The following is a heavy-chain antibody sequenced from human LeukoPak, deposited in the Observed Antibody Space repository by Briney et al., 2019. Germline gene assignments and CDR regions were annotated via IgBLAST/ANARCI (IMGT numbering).Heavy chain of an antibody. CDR2: ISARDGST. J-gene: IGHJ4*02. CDR1: GFTFSSYA. CDR3: AKEIAVAGRPLLDS. D-gene: IGHD6-19*01. V-gene: IGHV3-23*01. Sequence: PGGSLRLSCAASGFTFSSYAMSWVRQAPGKGPEWVSGISARDGSTWYGDSGKGRFTISRDISKNTLYLQINSLRADDTAVYYCAKEIAVAGRPLLDSWGQRTLVTVSS.